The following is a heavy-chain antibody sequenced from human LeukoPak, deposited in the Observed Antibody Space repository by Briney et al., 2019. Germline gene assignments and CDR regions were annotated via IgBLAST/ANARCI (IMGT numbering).Heavy chain of an antibody. J-gene: IGHJ4*02. CDR2: ISWNSGSI. Sequence: SLRLSCAASGFTFDDYAMHWVRQAPGKGLEWVSGISWNSGSIGYADSVKGRFTISRDNAKNSLYLQMNGLRAEDTALYYCAKARYSYAYDYWGQGTLVTVSS. CDR3: AKARYSYAYDY. CDR1: GFTFDDYA. V-gene: IGHV3-9*01. D-gene: IGHD5-18*01.